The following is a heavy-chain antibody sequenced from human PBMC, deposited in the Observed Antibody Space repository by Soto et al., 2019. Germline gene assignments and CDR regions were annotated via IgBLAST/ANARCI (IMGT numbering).Heavy chain of an antibody. J-gene: IGHJ4*02. Sequence: QVQLVESGGGVVQPGRSLTLSCAASGFTFSNDAIHWVRQSPGKGLEWVAVISNDGSRDYYADSGKGRFTMSRDNSKNTLYLQMNSLGLEDTAVYDWARRFPNFDFLRVPFDYWGQGTLVTVSS. CDR2: ISNDGSRD. CDR3: ARRFPNFDFLRVPFDY. CDR1: GFTFSNDA. V-gene: IGHV3-30*04. D-gene: IGHD3-9*01.